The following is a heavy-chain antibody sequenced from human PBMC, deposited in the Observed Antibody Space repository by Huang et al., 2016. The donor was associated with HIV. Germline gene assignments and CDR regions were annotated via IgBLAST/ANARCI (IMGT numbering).Heavy chain of an antibody. CDR2: ISYDGSYQ. D-gene: IGHD5-12*01. CDR1: GFTFSNYG. V-gene: IGHV3-30*18. Sequence: QVQLVESGGGVVQPGRSLRLSCAASGFTFSNYGVHGVRQAPGKGMDGGAAISYDGSYQYYSDAVKGRFTISIDDSQNTLYLQMSSLRAEDTAVYFCAKDREDSAYQLDYWGQGTRVTVSS. CDR3: AKDREDSAYQLDY. J-gene: IGHJ4*02.